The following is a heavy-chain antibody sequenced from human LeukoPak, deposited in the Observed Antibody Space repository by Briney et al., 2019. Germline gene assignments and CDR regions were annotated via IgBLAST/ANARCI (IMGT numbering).Heavy chain of an antibody. V-gene: IGHV4-31*03. D-gene: IGHD3-10*01. CDR3: ARTYGSGSYSSAFDI. Sequence: SQTLSLTCTVSGGSISSGGYYWSWIRQHPGKGLEWIGYIYYSGSTYYNPSLKSRVTIPVDTSKNQFSLKLSSVTAVDTAVYYCARTYGSGSYSSAFDIWGQGTMVTVSS. CDR2: IYYSGST. CDR1: GGSISSGGYY. J-gene: IGHJ3*02.